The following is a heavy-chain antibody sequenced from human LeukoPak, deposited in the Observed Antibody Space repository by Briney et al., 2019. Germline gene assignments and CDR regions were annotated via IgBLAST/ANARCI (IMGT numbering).Heavy chain of an antibody. CDR3: AAGRTVTTNAFDY. CDR1: GFTFSNYA. D-gene: IGHD4-11*01. V-gene: IGHV3-23*01. CDR2: IIASGGNT. J-gene: IGHJ4*02. Sequence: GGSLRLSCAASGFTFSNYAMSWVRQAPGKGLEWVSGIIASGGNTYYADSVKGRFTISRDNSKNTVFLQMNSLRVDDTAIYYCAAGRTVTTNAFDYWGQGTLVTVSS.